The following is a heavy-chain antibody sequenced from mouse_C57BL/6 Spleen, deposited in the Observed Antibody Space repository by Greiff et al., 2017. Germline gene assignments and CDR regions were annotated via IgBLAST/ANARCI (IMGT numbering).Heavy chain of an antibody. CDR2: INPSSGYT. CDR3: ARSRDDYYWYFDV. CDR1: GYTFNSYT. Sequence: QVQLKESGAELARPGASVKMSCKASGYTFNSYTMHWVKQRPGQGLEWIGYINPSSGYTKYNQKFKDKATLTADKSSSTAYMQLSSLTSEDSAVYDCARSRDDYYWYFDVWGTGTTVTFSS. J-gene: IGHJ1*03. V-gene: IGHV1-4*01. D-gene: IGHD2-4*01.